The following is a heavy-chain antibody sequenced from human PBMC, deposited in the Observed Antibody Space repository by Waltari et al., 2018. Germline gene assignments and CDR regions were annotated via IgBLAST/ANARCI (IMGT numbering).Heavy chain of an antibody. J-gene: IGHJ4*02. CDR2: IWHTGRT. CDR3: ASRPYYFES. CDR1: GGAISRRNW. V-gene: IGHV4-4*02. Sequence: QVQLQESGPGLVKPSGTLSLTCTVSGGAISRRNWWSWVRQPPGKGLEWIGEIWHTGRTNYNPSLSSRATVSVDKSKNQFSLKLNFLTAADTAVYYCASRPYYFESWGQGTLVTVSS. D-gene: IGHD2-21*01.